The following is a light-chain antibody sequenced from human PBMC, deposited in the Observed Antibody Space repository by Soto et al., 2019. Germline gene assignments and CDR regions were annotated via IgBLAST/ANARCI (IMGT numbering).Light chain of an antibody. J-gene: IGLJ7*01. Sequence: SYELTQPPSVSVSPGQTASITCSGDKLGDKYACWYQQRPGQSPVLVIYQDRKRPSGIPERFSGSNSGNTATLTISGTQDVDEADYYCQAWDSSTVVFGGGTQLTVL. CDR2: QDR. V-gene: IGLV3-1*01. CDR3: QAWDSSTVV. CDR1: KLGDKY.